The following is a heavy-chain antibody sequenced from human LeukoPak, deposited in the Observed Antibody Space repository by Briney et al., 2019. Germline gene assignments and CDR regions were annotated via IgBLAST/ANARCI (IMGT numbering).Heavy chain of an antibody. J-gene: IGHJ3*02. CDR2: IYYSGST. V-gene: IGHV4-59*01. CDR1: GGSISSYY. CDR3: ARDYHPYYYDSSGYYEHYAFDI. D-gene: IGHD3-22*01. Sequence: SETLSLTCTVSGGSISSYYWSWIRQPPGKGLEWIGYIYYSGSTNYNPSLKSRVTISVDTTKNQFSLKLSSVTAADTAVYYCARDYHPYYYDSSGYYEHYAFDIWGQGTMVTVSS.